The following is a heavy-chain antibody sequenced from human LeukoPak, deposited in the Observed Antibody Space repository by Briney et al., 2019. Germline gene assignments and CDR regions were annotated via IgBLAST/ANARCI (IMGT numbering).Heavy chain of an antibody. CDR3: VKDRGNHVTDY. V-gene: IGHV4-39*07. Sequence: SETLSLTCTVSGGSISSSPCYWGWIRQPPGKGLEWIGAICYSGSTYYNPSLKSRVTISVDTSKNQFSLKLSSLTAADTAVYYCVKDRGNHVTDYWGQGTLVTVSS. CDR1: GGSISSSPCY. J-gene: IGHJ4*02. D-gene: IGHD1-14*01. CDR2: ICYSGST.